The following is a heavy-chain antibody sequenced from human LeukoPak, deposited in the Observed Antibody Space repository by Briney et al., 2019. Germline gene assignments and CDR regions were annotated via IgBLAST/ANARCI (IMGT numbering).Heavy chain of an antibody. J-gene: IGHJ6*03. CDR3: AKNSGTYYPYYYYYMDV. V-gene: IGHV3-23*01. Sequence: GGSLRLSCAASGFTFSSYAMSWVRQAPGKGLEWVSGISGSGGTTYYADSVKGRFTISRDNSKSTLYLQMNSLRAEDTAVYYCAKNSGTYYPYYYYYMDVWGKGTTVTVSS. CDR2: ISGSGGTT. D-gene: IGHD1-26*01. CDR1: GFTFSSYA.